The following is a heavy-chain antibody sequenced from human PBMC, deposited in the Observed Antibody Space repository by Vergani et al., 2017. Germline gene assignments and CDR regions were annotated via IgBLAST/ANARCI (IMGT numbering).Heavy chain of an antibody. CDR1: GGTFSSYT. CDR3: ATSGTGRGWFDP. J-gene: IGHJ5*01. V-gene: IGHV1-69*02. D-gene: IGHD3-10*01. Sequence: QVQLVQSGAEVRKPGSSVKVSCKASGGTFSSYTISWVRQAPGQGLEWMGRISSILGIANYAQKVQGRVTITADKATSTAYMELSSLRSEDTAVYYCATSGTGRGWFDPWGQGTLVTVSS. CDR2: ISSILGIA.